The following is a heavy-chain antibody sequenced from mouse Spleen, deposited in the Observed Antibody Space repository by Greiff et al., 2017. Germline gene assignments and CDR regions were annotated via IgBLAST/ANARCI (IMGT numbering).Heavy chain of an antibody. CDR1: GYSITSGYY. Sequence: EVQLQESGPGLVKPSQSLSLTCSVTGYSITSGYYWNWIRQFPGNKLEWMGYISYDGSNNYNPSLKNRISITRDTSKNQFFLKLNSVTTEDTATYYCASPNWESPYWYFDVWGTGTTVTVSS. V-gene: IGHV3-6*01. D-gene: IGHD4-1*01. J-gene: IGHJ1*03. CDR3: ASPNWESPYWYFDV. CDR2: ISYDGSN.